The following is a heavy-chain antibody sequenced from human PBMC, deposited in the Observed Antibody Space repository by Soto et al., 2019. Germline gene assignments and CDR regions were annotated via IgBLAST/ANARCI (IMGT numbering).Heavy chain of an antibody. D-gene: IGHD4-4*01. Sequence: QVQLVQSGAEVKKPGASVKVSCKASGYTFTSYGINWMRQAPGQGLEWMGWVNPYNGNTDYPQNFQGRVTMITDTSTSTAYMDVTNLRSDDTAVFYCARSRDYNIIDYWGQGTLVTVSS. J-gene: IGHJ4*02. CDR2: VNPYNGNT. V-gene: IGHV1-18*04. CDR3: ARSRDYNIIDY. CDR1: GYTFTSYG.